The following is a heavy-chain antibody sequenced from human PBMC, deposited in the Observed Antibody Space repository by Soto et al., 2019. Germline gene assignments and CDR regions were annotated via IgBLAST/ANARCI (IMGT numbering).Heavy chain of an antibody. CDR3: AKLGSSGPYYFDY. V-gene: IGHV3-7*01. CDR1: GFTFSSYW. D-gene: IGHD3-22*01. CDR2: IKQDGSEK. J-gene: IGHJ4*02. Sequence: GGSLRLSCAASGFTFSSYWMSWVRQAPGKGLEWVANIKQDGSEKYYVDSVKGRFTISRDNAKNTLYLQMNSLRAEDTAVYYCAKLGSSGPYYFDYWGQGAPVTVSS.